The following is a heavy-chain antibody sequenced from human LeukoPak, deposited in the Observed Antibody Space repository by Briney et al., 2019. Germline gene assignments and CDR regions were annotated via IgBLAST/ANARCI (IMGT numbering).Heavy chain of an antibody. CDR1: GFTFTSYA. CDR2: ISGSAGTT. V-gene: IGHV3-23*01. Sequence: VGSLRLSCAAPGFTFTSYAMIWVRQAPVKGRDGIAVISGSAGTTYYAHSVKGRFTISRDNSKNTVDLQMESLRAEDTAVYYCAKDLHNWNSVGVHWGQGTLVTVSS. D-gene: IGHD1-1*01. CDR3: AKDLHNWNSVGVH. J-gene: IGHJ4*02.